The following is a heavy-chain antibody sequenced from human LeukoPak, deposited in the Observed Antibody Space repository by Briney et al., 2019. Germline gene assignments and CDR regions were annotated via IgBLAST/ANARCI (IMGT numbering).Heavy chain of an antibody. J-gene: IGHJ3*02. V-gene: IGHV4-38-2*02. CDR1: DYSISGGYY. Sequence: PSETLSLTCTVSDYSISGGYYWGWIRQPPGKGLEWIGNIYHSGSTYYNPSLKSRVTISVDTSKNQFSLKLSSVTAADTAVYYCARGDYFGSGTYSDIWGQGTMVTVSS. CDR2: IYHSGST. CDR3: ARGDYFGSGTYSDI. D-gene: IGHD3-10*01.